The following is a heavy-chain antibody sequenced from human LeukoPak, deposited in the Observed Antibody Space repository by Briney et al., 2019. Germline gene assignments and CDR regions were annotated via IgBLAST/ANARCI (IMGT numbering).Heavy chain of an antibody. CDR2: IYYSGST. Sequence: SETLSLTCTVSGGSISSYYWSWIRQPPGKGLEWIGYIYYSGSTNYNPSLKSRVTISVDTSKNQFSLKLSSVTAADTAVYYCARSHYYGSGSPGIDYWGQGTLVTVSS. V-gene: IGHV4-59*01. D-gene: IGHD3-10*01. CDR3: ARSHYYGSGSPGIDY. J-gene: IGHJ4*02. CDR1: GGSISSYY.